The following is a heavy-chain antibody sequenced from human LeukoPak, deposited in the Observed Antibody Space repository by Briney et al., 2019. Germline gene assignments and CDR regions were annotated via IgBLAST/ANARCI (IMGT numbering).Heavy chain of an antibody. CDR3: ARAGLIVGATDAFDI. V-gene: IGHV1-2*02. Sequence: ASVKVSCKASGYTFTGYYMHWVRQAPGQGLEWMGWINPNSGGTNYAQKFQGRVTMTRDTSISTAYMELSRLRSDDTAVYYCARAGLIVGATDAFDIRGQGTMVTVSS. CDR1: GYTFTGYY. D-gene: IGHD1-26*01. J-gene: IGHJ3*02. CDR2: INPNSGGT.